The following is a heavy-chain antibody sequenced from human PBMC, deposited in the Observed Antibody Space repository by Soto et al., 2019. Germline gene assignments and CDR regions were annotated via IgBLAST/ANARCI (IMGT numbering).Heavy chain of an antibody. V-gene: IGHV4-31*03. CDR2: IYYSGST. D-gene: IGHD3-10*01. J-gene: IGHJ6*02. Sequence: SETLSLTCTVSGGSISSGGYYWSWIRQHPGKGLEWIGYIYYSGSTYYNPSLKSRVTISVDTSKNQFSLKLSSVTAADTAVYYCARDRVVGTMVRGASSYYGMDVWGQGTTVTVSS. CDR3: ARDRVVGTMVRGASSYYGMDV. CDR1: GGSISSGGYY.